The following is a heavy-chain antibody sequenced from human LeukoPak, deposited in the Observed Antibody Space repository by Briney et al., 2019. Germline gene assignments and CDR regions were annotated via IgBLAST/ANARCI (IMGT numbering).Heavy chain of an antibody. CDR1: GYTFTGYY. Sequence: ASVKVSCKASGYTFTGYYMHWVRQAPGQGLEWMGWINPNSGGTNYAQKFQGRVTMTRDTSISTAYMELSRLRSDDTAVYYCARGDYYGSGSYGAFDYWGQGTLVTVS. CDR2: INPNSGGT. D-gene: IGHD3-10*01. V-gene: IGHV1-2*02. J-gene: IGHJ4*02. CDR3: ARGDYYGSGSYGAFDY.